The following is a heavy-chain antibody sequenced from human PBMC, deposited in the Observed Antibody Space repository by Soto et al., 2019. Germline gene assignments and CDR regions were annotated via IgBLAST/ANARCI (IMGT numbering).Heavy chain of an antibody. CDR1: GGTFSSYA. Sequence: QVQLVQSGAEVKKPGSSVKVSCKASGGTFSSYAISWVRQAPGQGLEWMGGIIPIFGTANYAQKFQGRVTINADESTSTAYMELSSLISEDTAVYYCARAPPGTAMVRSFDYWGQGTLVTVSS. CDR3: ARAPPGTAMVRSFDY. J-gene: IGHJ4*02. D-gene: IGHD5-18*01. CDR2: IIPIFGTA. V-gene: IGHV1-69*01.